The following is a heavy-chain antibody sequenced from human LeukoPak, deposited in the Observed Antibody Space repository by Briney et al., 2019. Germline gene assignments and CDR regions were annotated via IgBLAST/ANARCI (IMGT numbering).Heavy chain of an antibody. CDR3: ARGGLPAAIMDY. CDR2: ISSSSTYI. Sequence: GGSLRLSCAASGFTFSTYSMNWVRQAPGKGLEWVSSISSSSTYIYYADSVKGRFTISRDNAKNSLYLQMNSLRAEDTAVYYCARGGLPAAIMDYWGQGTLVTVSS. J-gene: IGHJ4*02. V-gene: IGHV3-21*01. D-gene: IGHD2-2*02. CDR1: GFTFSTYS.